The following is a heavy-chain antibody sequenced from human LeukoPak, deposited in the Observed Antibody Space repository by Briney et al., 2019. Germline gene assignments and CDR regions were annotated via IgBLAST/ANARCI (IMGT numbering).Heavy chain of an antibody. V-gene: IGHV3-23*01. CDR3: ANLSSSWSFDY. CDR1: GFTFSSYA. CDR2: ISGSGGST. J-gene: IGHJ4*02. D-gene: IGHD6-13*01. Sequence: PGGSLRLSCAASGFTFSSYAMSCVRQSPGKGLEWVSAISGSGGSTYYADSVKGRFTISRDNSKNTLYLQMNSLRAEDTAVYYCANLSSSWSFDYWGQGTLVTVSS.